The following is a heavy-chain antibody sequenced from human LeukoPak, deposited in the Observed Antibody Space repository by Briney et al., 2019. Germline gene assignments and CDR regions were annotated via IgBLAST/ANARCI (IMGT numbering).Heavy chain of an antibody. Sequence: GGSLRLSCAASGFTFDDYAMHWVRHAPGKGLEWVSGISWNSGSIGYADSVKGRFTISRDNAKNSLYLQMNSLRAEDTALYYCAKSQDSSGYYGIDYWGQGTLVTVSS. J-gene: IGHJ4*02. CDR1: GFTFDDYA. V-gene: IGHV3-9*01. D-gene: IGHD3-22*01. CDR2: ISWNSGSI. CDR3: AKSQDSSGYYGIDY.